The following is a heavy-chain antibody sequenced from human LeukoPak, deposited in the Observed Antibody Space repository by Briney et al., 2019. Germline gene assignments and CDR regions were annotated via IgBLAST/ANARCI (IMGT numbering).Heavy chain of an antibody. CDR3: ARGRELLWFGELLWGWFDP. CDR1: GYTFTSYG. Sequence: GASVKVSCKASGYTFTSYGISWVRQAPGQGLEWMGWISAYNGNTNYAQKLQGRVTMTTDTSTSTAYMELRSLRSDDTAVYYCARGRELLWFGELLWGWFDPWGQGTLVTVSS. CDR2: ISAYNGNT. V-gene: IGHV1-18*01. J-gene: IGHJ5*02. D-gene: IGHD3-10*01.